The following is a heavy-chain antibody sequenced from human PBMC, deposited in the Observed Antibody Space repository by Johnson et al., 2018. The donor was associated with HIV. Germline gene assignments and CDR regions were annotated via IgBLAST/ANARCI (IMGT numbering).Heavy chain of an antibody. CDR2: IRYDGSNK. CDR1: RFTFSTND. V-gene: IGHV3-30*02. CDR3: AKGVSIVVIKDLSGAFDI. J-gene: IGHJ3*02. Sequence: QVQLVESGGGVVQPGRSLRLSSAASRFTFSTNDMHGVRQPPGKGLEWVAFIRYDGSNKYYADSVKGRFTISRDNSKNTLYLQMNSLRAEDTAVYYCAKGVSIVVIKDLSGAFDIWGQGTMVTVSS. D-gene: IGHD3-22*01.